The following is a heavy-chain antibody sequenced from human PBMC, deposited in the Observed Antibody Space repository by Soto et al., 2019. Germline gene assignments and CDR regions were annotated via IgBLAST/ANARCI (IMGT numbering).Heavy chain of an antibody. V-gene: IGHV3-11*01. Sequence: QVQLVESGGGLVKPGGSLRISCAASGFTFSAYYISLILPAPGKGPEWVSYISSGDTTKYYADSVKGRFTISRDTGKSSWYLLMNTRRAELTAVYYCAGQYDPVHRSAFEIWCPGTMVTVSS. CDR1: GFTFSAYY. D-gene: IGHD3-16*01. CDR3: AGQYDPVHRSAFEI. J-gene: IGHJ3*02. CDR2: ISSGDTTK.